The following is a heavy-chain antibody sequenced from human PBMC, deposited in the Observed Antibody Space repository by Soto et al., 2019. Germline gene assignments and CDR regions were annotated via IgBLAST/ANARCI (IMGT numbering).Heavy chain of an antibody. V-gene: IGHV4-39*01. Sequence: SETLSLTCTVSGGSISSSSYYWGRIRQPPGKGLEWIGSIYYSGSTYYNPSLKSRVTISVDTSKNQSSLKLSSVTAADTAVYYCARHSAVTTGFAWFDPWGQGTLVTVSS. J-gene: IGHJ5*02. CDR2: IYYSGST. D-gene: IGHD4-4*01. CDR3: ARHSAVTTGFAWFDP. CDR1: GGSISSSSYY.